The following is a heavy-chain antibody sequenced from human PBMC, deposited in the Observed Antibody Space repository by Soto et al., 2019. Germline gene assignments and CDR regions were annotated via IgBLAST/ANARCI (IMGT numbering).Heavy chain of an antibody. CDR1: EGKIIGRGGC. J-gene: IGHJ3*02. CDR2: IYYSGST. D-gene: IGHD5-12*01. V-gene: IGHV4-31*02. Sequence: SVRRSVAEGKIIGRGGCCSSKNKNPGKGLEWIGYIYYSGSTYYNPSLKSRVTISVDTSKNQFSLKLSSVTAADTAVYYCARDKEVATGRAFDIWGQGTMVTVS. CDR3: ARDKEVATGRAFDI.